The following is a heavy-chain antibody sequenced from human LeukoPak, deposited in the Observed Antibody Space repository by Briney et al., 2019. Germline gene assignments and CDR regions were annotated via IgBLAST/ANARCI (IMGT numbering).Heavy chain of an antibody. CDR3: ASPPVTMVRGVKFGPSGNYFDY. Sequence: SETLSLTCTVSNYSISTDYYWGWIRQPPGKGLEWIGEINHSGSTNYNPSLKSRVTISVDTSKNQFSLKLSSVTAADTAVYYCASPPVTMVRGVKFGPSGNYFDYWGQGTLVTVSS. CDR2: INHSGST. J-gene: IGHJ4*02. CDR1: NYSISTDYY. D-gene: IGHD3-10*01. V-gene: IGHV4-38-2*02.